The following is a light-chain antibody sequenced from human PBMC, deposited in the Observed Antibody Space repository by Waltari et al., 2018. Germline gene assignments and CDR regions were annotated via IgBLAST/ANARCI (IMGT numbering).Light chain of an antibody. Sequence: EIVLTQSPATLSLSPGERATLSCRASQSVSSYLAWYQQKPGQAPRLLNYDASNRATGIPARFSGSGSVTDFTLTISSLEPEDFAVYYCQQRSNWPITFGQGTRLEIK. J-gene: IGKJ5*01. CDR1: QSVSSY. CDR2: DAS. CDR3: QQRSNWPIT. V-gene: IGKV3-11*01.